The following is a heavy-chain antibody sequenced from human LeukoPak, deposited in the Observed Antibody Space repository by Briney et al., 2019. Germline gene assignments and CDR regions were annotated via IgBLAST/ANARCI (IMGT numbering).Heavy chain of an antibody. D-gene: IGHD3-10*01. CDR1: GYSIRSGYY. V-gene: IGHV4-38-2*02. Sequence: SGTLSLTCDVSGYSIRSGYYWAWIRQHPGKGLEWIVRLHHTRSTYYNPSLKSRVTMSVDRSNNKFSLQLSSATAADTALYYCARDRESSPWELLLDYWGQGILVTVSS. CDR3: ARDRESSPWELLLDY. CDR2: LHHTRST. J-gene: IGHJ4*02.